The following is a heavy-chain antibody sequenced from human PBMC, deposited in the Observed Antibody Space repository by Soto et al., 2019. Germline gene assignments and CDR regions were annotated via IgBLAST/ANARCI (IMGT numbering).Heavy chain of an antibody. J-gene: IGHJ4*02. V-gene: IGHV4-30-4*01. CDR1: GCPIRSGDYV. CDR2: IDHRGST. Sequence: SETLSLTCHGSGCPIRSGDYVGSWIRKPPGKGLECSGYIDHRGSTHFNPPLPRRVALSVDTSKNQCALKLRSVTTADTAVYYCVRDPRFCSGDSCRDNDYWGQGTLVTVSS. CDR3: VRDPRFCSGDSCRDNDY. D-gene: IGHD2-15*01.